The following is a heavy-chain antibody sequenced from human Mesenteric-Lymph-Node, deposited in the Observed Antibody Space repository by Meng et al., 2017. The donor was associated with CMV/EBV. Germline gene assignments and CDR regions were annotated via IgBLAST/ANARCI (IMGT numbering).Heavy chain of an antibody. J-gene: IGHJ4*02. D-gene: IGHD2-2*01. CDR1: GFPISRYG. CDR2: VRFDGTKE. V-gene: IGHV3-33*04. CDR3: ARGGVGSTSYFDY. Sequence: GESLKISCAASGFPISRYGMHWVRQAPGKGLQWVAFVRFDGTKEYFGDSVKGRLTISRDNAKNSLYLEMNSLRGEDTALYYCARGGVGSTSYFDYWGQGTLVTVSS.